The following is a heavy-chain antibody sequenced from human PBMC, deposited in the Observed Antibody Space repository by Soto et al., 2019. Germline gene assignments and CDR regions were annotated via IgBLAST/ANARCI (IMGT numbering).Heavy chain of an antibody. Sequence: ASVKVSGKVSGYTLPELSMHWVRQAPGKGLEWMGGFDPEDGETIYAQKFQGLVSMTEETSTEQASMELSSLRSADTAVYYCATVSGSSSSRDNWFDPWGQGTLVTVSS. J-gene: IGHJ5*02. CDR2: FDPEDGET. CDR1: GYTLPELS. D-gene: IGHD6-13*01. V-gene: IGHV1-24*01. CDR3: ATVSGSSSSRDNWFDP.